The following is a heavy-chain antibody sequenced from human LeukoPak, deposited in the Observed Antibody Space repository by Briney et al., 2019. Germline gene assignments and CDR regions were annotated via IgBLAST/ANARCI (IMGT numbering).Heavy chain of an antibody. Sequence: PSETLSLTCAVYGESFSGYCWSWIRQPPGKGLEWIGEINDSGSTYYNPSLKSRVTISIDTSKKQFSLKLSSVTAADTAVYYCATTSPFDYWGQGTLVTVSS. CDR3: ATTSPFDY. CDR1: GESFSGYC. V-gene: IGHV4-34*01. J-gene: IGHJ4*02. CDR2: INDSGST. D-gene: IGHD1-1*01.